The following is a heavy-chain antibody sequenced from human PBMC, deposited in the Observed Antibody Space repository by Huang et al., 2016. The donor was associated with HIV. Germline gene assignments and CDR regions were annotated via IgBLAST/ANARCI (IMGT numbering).Heavy chain of an antibody. CDR2: ISVDGTHK. D-gene: IGHD3-10*01. J-gene: IGHJ4*02. Sequence: QVSLFESGGGVVQPGRSLRLSCEASGFAVSSYALPWVRQAPEKGLEWVGVISVDGTHKYYAGSVRGRFTISRDNSKRTMYLQMNSLTSEDTAVYYCARTGSYYYGSGNYNFGDHWGPGTLVTVSS. V-gene: IGHV3-30-3*01. CDR1: GFAVSSYA. CDR3: ARTGSYYYGSGNYNFGDH.